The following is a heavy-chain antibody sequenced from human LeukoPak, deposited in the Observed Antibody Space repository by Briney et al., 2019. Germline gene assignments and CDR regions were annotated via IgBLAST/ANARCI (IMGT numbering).Heavy chain of an antibody. CDR2: MNPNSGNT. CDR1: GYTFTSYD. V-gene: IGHV1-8*03. Sequence: ASVKVSCKASGYTFTSYDINWVRQATGQGLEWMGWMNPNSGNTGYAQKFQGRVTITRNTSISTAYMELSSLRSEDTDVYYCARAPGRARYYYYYMDVWGKGTTVTVSS. D-gene: IGHD4/OR15-4a*01. CDR3: ARAPGRARYYYYYMDV. J-gene: IGHJ6*03.